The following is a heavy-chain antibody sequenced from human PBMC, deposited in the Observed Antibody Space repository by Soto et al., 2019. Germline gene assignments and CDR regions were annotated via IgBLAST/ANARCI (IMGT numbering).Heavy chain of an antibody. V-gene: IGHV1-69*01. D-gene: IGHD2-2*01. CDR3: ARSSPYIVVRKPTGNQDYYGMDV. J-gene: IGHJ6*02. CDR1: GGTFSNYT. CDR2: IIPVFGTT. Sequence: QVQLVQSGAEVKKPGSSVKVFCKASGGTFSNYTISWVRQAPGQGIEWMGGIIPVFGTTDYEQEFQGRVTITADGSTSTAYMKLSSLRSADTAVYYCARSSPYIVVRKPTGNQDYYGMDVLGQGTTVTVSS.